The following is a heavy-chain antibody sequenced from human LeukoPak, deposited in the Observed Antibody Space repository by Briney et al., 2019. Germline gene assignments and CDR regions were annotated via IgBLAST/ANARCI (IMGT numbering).Heavy chain of an antibody. Sequence: SQTLSLTCAVSGGSISSGGYSWSWIRQPPGKGLEWIGYIYHSGSTYYNPSLKSRVTISVDRSKNQFSLKLSSVTAADTAVYYCARGDCSGGSCYPYYFDYWGQGTLVTVSS. D-gene: IGHD2-15*01. CDR2: IYHSGST. J-gene: IGHJ4*02. CDR1: GGSISSGGYS. CDR3: ARGDCSGGSCYPYYFDY. V-gene: IGHV4-30-2*01.